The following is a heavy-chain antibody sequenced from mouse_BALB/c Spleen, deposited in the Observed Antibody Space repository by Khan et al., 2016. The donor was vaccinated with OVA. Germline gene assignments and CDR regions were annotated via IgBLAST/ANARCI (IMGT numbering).Heavy chain of an antibody. CDR2: IYPGNRDT. V-gene: IGHV1-5*01. CDR3: TRTYDSYYIDY. J-gene: IGHJ2*01. Sequence: VQLQQSGTVLARPGASVKMSCKASGYSFTSYWMHWVKQRPGQGLEWIGAIYPGNRDTSYNQKFKGKAKLTAVTSASTAYMKLSSLKNEDSAVDYCTRTYDSYYIDYWGQGTTLTVSS. D-gene: IGHD2-4*01. CDR1: GYSFTSYW.